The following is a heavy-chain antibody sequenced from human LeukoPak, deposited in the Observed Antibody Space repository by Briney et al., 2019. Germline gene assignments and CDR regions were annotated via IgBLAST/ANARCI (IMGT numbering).Heavy chain of an antibody. Sequence: PSETLFLTCTVSGGSISSSSYYWGWIRQPPGKGLEWIGSIYYSGSTYYNPSLKSRVTISVDTSKNQFSLKLSSVTAADTAVYYCARDLSGSHFDYWGQGTLVTVSS. J-gene: IGHJ4*02. CDR1: GGSISSSSYY. V-gene: IGHV4-39*07. D-gene: IGHD1-26*01. CDR2: IYYSGST. CDR3: ARDLSGSHFDY.